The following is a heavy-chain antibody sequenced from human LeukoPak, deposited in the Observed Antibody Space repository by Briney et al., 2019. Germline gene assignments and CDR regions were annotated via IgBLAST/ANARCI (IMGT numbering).Heavy chain of an antibody. CDR1: GFTFSTYA. J-gene: IGHJ6*02. V-gene: IGHV3-30-3*01. CDR3: ARGPTLWFGHLSSSPYYYYALGV. CDR2: ISYDGSNK. Sequence: GGSLRLSCAASGFTFSTYAMHWVRQAPGKGLEWVAVISYDGSNKYYADSVKGRFTISRDNSKNTLYLQMNSLRAEDTAVCYCARGPTLWFGHLSSSPYYYYALGVWGQGTTVTVSS. D-gene: IGHD3-10*01.